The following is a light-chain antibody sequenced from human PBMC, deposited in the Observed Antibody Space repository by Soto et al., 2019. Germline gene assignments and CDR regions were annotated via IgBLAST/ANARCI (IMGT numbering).Light chain of an antibody. V-gene: IGLV1-47*01. J-gene: IGLJ2*01. CDR3: AAWGDSLV. CDR1: SSNIGSYH. Sequence: QSVLSQPPSASGTPGQRVTIPCSGSSSNIGSYHVNWDQHLPGTAPNLLIYRSDQRPSVVPDRFTGSKSVTSASLPVSGLRYEDEDVYYCAAWGDSLVFGGGTKLTVL. CDR2: RSD.